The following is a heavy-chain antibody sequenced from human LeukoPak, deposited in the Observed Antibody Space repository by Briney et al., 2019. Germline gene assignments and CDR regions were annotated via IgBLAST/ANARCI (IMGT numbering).Heavy chain of an antibody. CDR1: GYSISSGYY. V-gene: IGHV4-38-2*02. Sequence: SETLSLTCTVSGYSISSGYYWGWIRQPPGKGLEWIGSIYHSGSTYYNPSLKSRVTISVDTSKNQFSLKLSSVTAADTAVYYCVRDESRDGGAFDIWGQGTMVTVSS. CDR3: VRDESRDGGAFDI. D-gene: IGHD3-10*01. CDR2: IYHSGST. J-gene: IGHJ3*02.